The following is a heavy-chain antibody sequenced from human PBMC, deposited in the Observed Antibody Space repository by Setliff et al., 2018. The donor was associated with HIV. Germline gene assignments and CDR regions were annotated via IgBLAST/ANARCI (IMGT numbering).Heavy chain of an antibody. V-gene: IGHV4-39*01. J-gene: IGHJ4*02. CDR3: ARLRTTTVTAPFEY. CDR1: DGSTSSSSYY. Sequence: NPSETLSLTCSVSDGSTSSSSYYWGWIRQAPGKGLEWIGTMYYGGITYYNPSLKSRATVSVDTSKNQVSLRLSSVTAADTAVYFCARLRTTTVTAPFEYWGQGTLVTVSS. D-gene: IGHD4-4*01. CDR2: MYYGGIT.